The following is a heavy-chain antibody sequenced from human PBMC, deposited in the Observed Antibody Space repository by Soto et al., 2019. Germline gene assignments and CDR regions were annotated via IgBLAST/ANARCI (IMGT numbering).Heavy chain of an antibody. Sequence: EVQLVESGGGLVQPGGSLRLSCAASGFTFSKNWMTWVRQAPGKGLEWVAHIKQDGSETYYVDSVKGRFTISRDNAKNSLFLQMNSLRAEDTAVYDCAREPYSYPSWGQGTLVTVSS. CDR2: IKQDGSET. D-gene: IGHD5-18*01. V-gene: IGHV3-7*03. J-gene: IGHJ5*02. CDR3: AREPYSYPS. CDR1: GFTFSKNW.